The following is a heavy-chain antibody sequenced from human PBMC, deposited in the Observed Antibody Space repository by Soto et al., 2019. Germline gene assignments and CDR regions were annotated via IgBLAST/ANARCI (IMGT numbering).Heavy chain of an antibody. CDR1: GFTFSSYD. CDR3: ARDRRAGGSGWYYYYYGMDV. J-gene: IGHJ6*02. D-gene: IGHD6-19*01. Sequence: EVQLVESGGGLVQPGGSLRLSCAASGFTFSSYDMHWVRQATGKGLEWVSAIGTAGDTYYPGSVKGRFTISRENAKNSLYLQMNSLRAEDTAVYYCARDRRAGGSGWYYYYYGMDVRGQGTTVTVSS. V-gene: IGHV3-13*01. CDR2: IGTAGDT.